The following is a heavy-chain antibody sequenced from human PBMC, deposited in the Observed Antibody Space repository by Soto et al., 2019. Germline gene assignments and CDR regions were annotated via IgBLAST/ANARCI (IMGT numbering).Heavy chain of an antibody. V-gene: IGHV4-4*02. CDR3: AREEGDGNYYYYGVDV. J-gene: IGHJ6*02. CDR2: IFHSGST. CDR1: GDSISSSNW. D-gene: IGHD2-21*02. Sequence: LSLTCAVSGDSISSSNWWSWVRQSPEKGLEWIGHIFHSGSTNYNPSLKSRVTISVDKSQNQFSLKMNSVTAADTAVYYCAREEGDGNYYYYGVDVWGQGTTVTVSS.